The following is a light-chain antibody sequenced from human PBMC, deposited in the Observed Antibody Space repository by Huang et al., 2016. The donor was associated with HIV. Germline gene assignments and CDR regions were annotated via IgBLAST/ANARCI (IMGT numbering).Light chain of an antibody. Sequence: EIVLTQSPDTLSLSPGERGALSCRASQNVTNDYLAWYQQKSGQPPRLRIYGSSGRATGVPVRFGGSGSGTEFILTIDRLEPEDVGSYYCQQYSASPWTFGPGTKLEV. CDR3: QQYSASPWT. V-gene: IGKV3-20*01. J-gene: IGKJ1*01. CDR1: QNVTNDY. CDR2: GSS.